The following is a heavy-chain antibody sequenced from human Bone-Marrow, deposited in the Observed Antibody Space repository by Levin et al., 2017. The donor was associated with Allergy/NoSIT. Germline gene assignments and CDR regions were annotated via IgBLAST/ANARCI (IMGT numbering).Heavy chain of an antibody. CDR3: ATAGSSLTGTVDAFDS. V-gene: IGHV1-24*01. CDR2: FDPEDGET. CDR1: GYTLTELS. D-gene: IGHD3-9*01. J-gene: IGHJ3*02. Sequence: ASVKVSCKVSGYTLTELSMHWVRQAPGKGLEWMGGFDPEDGETIYAQKFQGRVTMTEDTSTDTAYMELSSLRSEDTAVYYCATAGSSLTGTVDAFDSWGQGTMVTVSS.